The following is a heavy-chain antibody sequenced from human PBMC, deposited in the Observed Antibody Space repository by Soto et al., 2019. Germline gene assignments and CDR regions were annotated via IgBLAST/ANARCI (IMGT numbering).Heavy chain of an antibody. J-gene: IGHJ6*02. CDR3: ARTSYGDYAVYYYYYGMDV. CDR2: IYYSGGT. D-gene: IGHD4-17*01. CDR1: GGSISSGGYY. V-gene: IGHV4-31*03. Sequence: QVQLQESGPGLVKPSQTLSLTCTVSGGSISSGGYYWSWIRQHPGKGLEWIGYIYYSGGTYYNPSLKRRVTISVDTSKNQFSLKLSSVTAADTAVYYCARTSYGDYAVYYYYYGMDVWGQGTTVTVSS.